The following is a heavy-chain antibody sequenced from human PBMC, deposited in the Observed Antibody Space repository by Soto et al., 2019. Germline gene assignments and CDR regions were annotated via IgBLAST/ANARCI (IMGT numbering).Heavy chain of an antibody. CDR3: ARATDGYSYGAFDF. CDR2: ISSTATTI. J-gene: IGHJ4*02. Sequence: GGSLRLSCAASGFTFSTYSMVWVRQAPGKGLEWVSYISSTATTIKYAGSVEGRFSISRDSAKNSLHLQMNSLRHEDTAIYYCARATDGYSYGAFDFWGQGTLVTVS. CDR1: GFTFSTYS. D-gene: IGHD5-18*01. V-gene: IGHV3-48*02.